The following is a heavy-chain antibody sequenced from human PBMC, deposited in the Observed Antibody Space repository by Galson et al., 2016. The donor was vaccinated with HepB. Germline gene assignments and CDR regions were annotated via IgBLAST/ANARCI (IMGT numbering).Heavy chain of an antibody. CDR1: GFAFSRYS. CDR2: ISTGGSVI. Sequence: SLRLSCAASGFAFSRYSMNWVRQAPGKGLEWLSYISTGGSVIHYADSVKGRFTISRDNAKNSLSLHMNSLSDEDTAVYHCGRGAAVDHWGQGTLVTVSS. J-gene: IGHJ4*02. V-gene: IGHV3-48*02. CDR3: GRGAAVDH. D-gene: IGHD6-13*01.